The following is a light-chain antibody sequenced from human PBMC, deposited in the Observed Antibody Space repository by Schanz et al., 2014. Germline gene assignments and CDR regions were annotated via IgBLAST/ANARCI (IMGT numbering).Light chain of an antibody. CDR3: HQYGNSPKT. V-gene: IGKV3-15*01. Sequence: EIVMTQSPATLSVSPGEGATLSCRASQTVSSNLAWYQQQPGQAPRLLIYGASTRATGIPDRFGASGSGTDFTLTIIRLETEDFAVYYCHQYGNSPKTFGQGTKLEIK. CDR1: QTVSSN. CDR2: GAS. J-gene: IGKJ2*01.